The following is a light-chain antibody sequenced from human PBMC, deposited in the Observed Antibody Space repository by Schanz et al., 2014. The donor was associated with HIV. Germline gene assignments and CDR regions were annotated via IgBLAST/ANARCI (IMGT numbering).Light chain of an antibody. CDR1: RSNIGAGYD. CDR2: GST. V-gene: IGLV1-40*01. Sequence: QSVLTQPPSVSAAPGQRVTISCTGSRSNIGAGYDVHWYQHLPGTAPKLLIYGSTNRPSGVPDRFSGSKSGTAASLAISGLQAEDEADYLCQSFDSSLNGVVFGGGTKLTVL. CDR3: QSFDSSLNGVV. J-gene: IGLJ3*02.